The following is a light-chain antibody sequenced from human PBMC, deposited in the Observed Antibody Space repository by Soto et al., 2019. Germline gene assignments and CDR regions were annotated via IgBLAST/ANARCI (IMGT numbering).Light chain of an antibody. CDR1: SSDVGGYNF. CDR3: SPYAGSNLGL. CDR2: EVT. J-gene: IGLJ1*01. V-gene: IGLV2-8*01. Sequence: SVLTQPPSASGSPGQSVTISCTGTSSDVGGYNFVSWYQQQPGKAPKLIIYEVTQRPSGVPDRFSGSKSGSTASLTVSGLQAEDGAEYYCSPYAGSNLGLFGTGTKVTV.